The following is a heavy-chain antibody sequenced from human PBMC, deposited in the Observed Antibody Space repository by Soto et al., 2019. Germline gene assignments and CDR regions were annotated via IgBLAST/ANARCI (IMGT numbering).Heavy chain of an antibody. CDR2: IYSGGST. CDR1: GFIVSSNY. Sequence: EVQLVESGGGLVQPGGSLRLSCAASGFIVSSNYMTWVRQAPGKGLEWVSVIYSGGSTYYADSVKGRFTISRHTSKNTLYLQMNNLRAEDTAVYYCARDKGLAYWGQGTLVTVSS. V-gene: IGHV3-53*04. D-gene: IGHD3-16*01. J-gene: IGHJ4*02. CDR3: ARDKGLAY.